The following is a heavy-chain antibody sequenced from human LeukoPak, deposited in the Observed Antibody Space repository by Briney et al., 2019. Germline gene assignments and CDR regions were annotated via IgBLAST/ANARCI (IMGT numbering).Heavy chain of an antibody. V-gene: IGHV3-23*01. CDR3: AKDPQYSSGWYYFDY. J-gene: IGHJ4*02. Sequence: GGSLRLSCAASGFTFSSYAMSWVRQAPGKGLEWVSIISAIGGSTYYADSVKGRFTISRDTSRNTLYLQMNSLRAEDTAVYYCAKDPQYSSGWYYFDYWGQGTLVTVSS. CDR2: ISAIGGST. D-gene: IGHD6-19*01. CDR1: GFTFSSYA.